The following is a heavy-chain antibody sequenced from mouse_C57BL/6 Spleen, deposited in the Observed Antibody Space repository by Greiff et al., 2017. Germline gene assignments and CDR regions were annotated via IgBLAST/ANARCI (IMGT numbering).Heavy chain of an antibody. CDR3: ARHEEDYGSWFAY. Sequence: QVQLQQSGAELVKPGASVKLSCKASGYTFTEYTIPWVKQRSGQGLEWLGWFYPGSGSIKYYEEFKDNATLTAVKSSSTVYLELSRMTSEDAAVYFCARHEEDYGSWFAYWGQGTLVTVSA. J-gene: IGHJ3*01. CDR1: GYTFTEYT. V-gene: IGHV1-62-2*01. D-gene: IGHD2-4*01. CDR2: FYPGSGSI.